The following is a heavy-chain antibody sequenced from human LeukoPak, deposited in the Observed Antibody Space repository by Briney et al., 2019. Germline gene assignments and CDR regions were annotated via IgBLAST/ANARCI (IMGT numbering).Heavy chain of an antibody. V-gene: IGHV4-39*01. Sequence: SETLSLTCTVSGGSISSSSYYWGWIRQPPGKGLEWIGSIYYSGSTYYNPSLKSRVTISVDTSKNQFSLRLSSVTAADTAVYYCARRLYGSGSYDWFDPWGQGTLVTVSS. CDR2: IYYSGST. J-gene: IGHJ5*02. CDR1: GGSISSSSYY. D-gene: IGHD3-10*01. CDR3: ARRLYGSGSYDWFDP.